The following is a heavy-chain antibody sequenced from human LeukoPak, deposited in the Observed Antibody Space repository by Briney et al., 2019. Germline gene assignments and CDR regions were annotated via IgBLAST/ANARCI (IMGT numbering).Heavy chain of an antibody. CDR1: GFTFSSYN. D-gene: IGHD1-26*01. Sequence: PGGSLGLSCAGSGFTFSSYNMNWVRQAPGKGLEWVSSIGSGSTYTFYADSVKSRFTISRDNAGNSLYLQMNSLRAEDTAVYYCATYSGTYRDFWGQGTLVTVSS. J-gene: IGHJ4*02. V-gene: IGHV3-21*01. CDR2: IGSGSTYT. CDR3: ATYSGTYRDF.